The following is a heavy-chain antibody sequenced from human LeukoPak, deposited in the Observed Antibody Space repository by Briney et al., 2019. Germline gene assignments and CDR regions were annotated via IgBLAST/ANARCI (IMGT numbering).Heavy chain of an antibody. CDR1: GFIFRSYW. Sequence: GRSLRLSCAGSGFIFRSYWMHSVRQAPGKGLEWLANIKQDGGEKYYVECVKGRFTISSANANASVYLQMNSLRAEDTAVYYCARRYFDWFLGAGGSLDIWGQGTMVTVSS. CDR2: IKQDGGEK. CDR3: ARRYFDWFLGAGGSLDI. V-gene: IGHV3-7*01. J-gene: IGHJ3*02. D-gene: IGHD3-9*01.